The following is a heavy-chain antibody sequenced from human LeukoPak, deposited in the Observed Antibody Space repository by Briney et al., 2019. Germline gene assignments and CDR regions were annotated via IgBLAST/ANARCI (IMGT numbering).Heavy chain of an antibody. CDR3: TRVEETATTAAIIRKYSYYYYYMDV. V-gene: IGHV3-9*01. J-gene: IGHJ6*03. CDR2: ISWNSGSI. D-gene: IGHD4-11*01. CDR1: GFTFDDYA. Sequence: GGSLRLSCAASGFTFDDYAMHWVRQAPGKGLEWVSGISWNSGSIGYADSVKGRFAISRDNAKNSLYLQMSSLRAEDTAVYYCTRVEETATTAAIIRKYSYYYYYMDVWGKGNTVTVSS.